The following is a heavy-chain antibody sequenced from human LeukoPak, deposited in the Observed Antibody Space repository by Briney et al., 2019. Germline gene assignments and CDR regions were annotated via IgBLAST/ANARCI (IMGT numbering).Heavy chain of an antibody. CDR1: GGSFSGYY. CDR3: ARGGGNGGGWVGHYYYMDV. Sequence: SETLSLTCAVYGGSFSGYYWSWIRQPPGKGLEWIGEIYHSGSTYKNPSLKSRVTISVDTSKNQFSLKLSSVSAADTAVYYCARGGGNGGGWVGHYYYMDVWGKGTTVTVSS. CDR2: IYHSGST. D-gene: IGHD4-23*01. J-gene: IGHJ6*03. V-gene: IGHV4-34*01.